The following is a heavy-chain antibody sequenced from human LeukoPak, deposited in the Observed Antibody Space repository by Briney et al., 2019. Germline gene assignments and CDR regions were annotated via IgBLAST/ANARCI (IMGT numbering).Heavy chain of an antibody. CDR1: GGSITSSSHF. Sequence: PSETLSLTCTVSGGSITSSSHFWAWIRQPPGKGLEWIASIHYTGSTFYSPSLQSRVTISVDTSKNQFSLNLRPVTATDTAVYYCAREEASAGDYWGQGTLATVSS. CDR3: AREEASAGDY. CDR2: IHYTGST. V-gene: IGHV4-39*01. J-gene: IGHJ4*02. D-gene: IGHD6-13*01.